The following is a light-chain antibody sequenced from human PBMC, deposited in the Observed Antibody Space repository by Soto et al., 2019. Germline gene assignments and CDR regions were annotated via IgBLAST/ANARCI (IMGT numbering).Light chain of an antibody. V-gene: IGLV4-69*01. CDR3: QTWGAGMRV. CDR2: VNNDGSH. CDR1: SGHSSNA. J-gene: IGLJ3*02. Sequence: QSVLTQSPSASASLGASVKLTCTLSSGHSSNAIAWHQQQPEKGPRYLMRVNNDGSHNKGDGIPDRFSGSSSGPERYLTISSLQSEDEADYYCQTWGAGMRVFGGRTKLTVL.